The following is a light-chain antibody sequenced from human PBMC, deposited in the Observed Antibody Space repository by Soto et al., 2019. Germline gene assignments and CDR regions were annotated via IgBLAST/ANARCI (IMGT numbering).Light chain of an antibody. Sequence: QSALTQPASVSGSPGQSITISCTGTSSDVGGYNYVSWYQQHPGKAPKLMIYEVGNRPSGVSNRFSGSKSGNTASLTISGLQAEDEADYYCSSYTSSSTLGGYVFGTGTKLTVL. J-gene: IGLJ1*01. CDR1: SSDVGGYNY. CDR3: SSYTSSSTLGGYV. V-gene: IGLV2-14*01. CDR2: EVG.